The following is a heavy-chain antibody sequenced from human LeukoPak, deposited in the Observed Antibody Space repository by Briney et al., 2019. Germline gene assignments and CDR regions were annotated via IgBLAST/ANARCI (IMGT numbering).Heavy chain of an antibody. Sequence: SETLSLTCTVSGGSISSGGYYWSRIRQPPGKGLEWIGYIYYSGSTNYNPSLKSRVTISVDTSKNQFSLKLSSVTAADTAVYYCARDHRSDSGYDSVPQYYGMDVWGQGTTVTVSS. CDR2: IYYSGST. CDR1: GGSISSGGYY. J-gene: IGHJ6*02. CDR3: ARDHRSDSGYDSVPQYYGMDV. D-gene: IGHD5-12*01. V-gene: IGHV4-61*08.